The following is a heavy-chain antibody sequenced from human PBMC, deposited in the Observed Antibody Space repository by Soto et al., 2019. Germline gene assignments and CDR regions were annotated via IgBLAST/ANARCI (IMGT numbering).Heavy chain of an antibody. CDR2: ISYDGSNK. V-gene: IGHV3-30*18. J-gene: IGHJ4*02. Sequence: SLRLSCAASGFTFSSYGMHWVRQAPGKGLEWVAVISYDGSNKYYADSVKGRFTISRGNSKNTLYLQMNSLRAEDTAVYYCAKMAGGYDYWGQGTLVTVSS. D-gene: IGHD3-10*01. CDR3: AKMAGGYDY. CDR1: GFTFSSYG.